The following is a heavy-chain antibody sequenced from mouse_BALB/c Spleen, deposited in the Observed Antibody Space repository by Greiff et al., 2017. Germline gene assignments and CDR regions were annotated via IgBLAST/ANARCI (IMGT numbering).Heavy chain of an antibody. V-gene: IGHV1S56*01. J-gene: IGHJ1*01. CDR1: GYTFTSYY. Sequence: VQLQQSGPELVKPGASVKMSCKASGYTFTSYYIHWVKQRPGQGLEWIGWIYPGDGSTKYNEKFKGKTTLTADKSSSTAYMLLSSLTSEDSAIYFCAREGNPGLDFDVWGAGTTVTVSS. D-gene: IGHD3-3*01. CDR2: IYPGDGST. CDR3: AREGNPGLDFDV.